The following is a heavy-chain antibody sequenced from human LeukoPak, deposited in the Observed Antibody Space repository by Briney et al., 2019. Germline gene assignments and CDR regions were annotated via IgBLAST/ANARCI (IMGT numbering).Heavy chain of an antibody. Sequence: PGESLKISCKGSGYSFTSYWIGWVRQMPGKGLEWMGIIYPGDSDTRYSPSFQGQVTISADKSISTAYLQWSSLKASDTAMYYCARGKTYFEYSSSHFDYWGQGTLVTVSS. D-gene: IGHD6-6*01. CDR3: ARGKTYFEYSSSHFDY. CDR2: IYPGDSDT. V-gene: IGHV5-51*01. J-gene: IGHJ4*02. CDR1: GYSFTSYW.